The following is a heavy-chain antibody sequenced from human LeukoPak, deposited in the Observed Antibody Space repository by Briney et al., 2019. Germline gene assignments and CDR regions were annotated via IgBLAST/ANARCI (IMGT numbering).Heavy chain of an antibody. Sequence: ASVKVSCKASGYTFTTYYMHWVRQAPGQGLEWMGIINPSGGSTSYAQKFRGRVTMTRDTSASTLYMELSSLRSEDTAVYYCAREGYCSGGRCYSGRNFDLWGRGTLVTVSS. CDR1: GYTFTTYY. J-gene: IGHJ2*01. CDR2: INPSGGST. CDR3: AREGYCSGGRCYSGRNFDL. V-gene: IGHV1-46*01. D-gene: IGHD2-15*01.